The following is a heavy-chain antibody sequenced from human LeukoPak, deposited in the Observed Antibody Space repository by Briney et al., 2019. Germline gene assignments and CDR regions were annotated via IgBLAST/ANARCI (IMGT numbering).Heavy chain of an antibody. Sequence: SETLSLTCTVSGGSISSYYWSWIRQPPGKGLEWIGYIYHSGSTYYNPSLKSRVTISVDRSKNQFSLKLSSVTAADTAVYYCARSFSGYYYFDYWGQGTLVTVSS. CDR2: IYHSGST. J-gene: IGHJ4*02. D-gene: IGHD3-22*01. V-gene: IGHV4-59*12. CDR3: ARSFSGYYYFDY. CDR1: GGSISSYY.